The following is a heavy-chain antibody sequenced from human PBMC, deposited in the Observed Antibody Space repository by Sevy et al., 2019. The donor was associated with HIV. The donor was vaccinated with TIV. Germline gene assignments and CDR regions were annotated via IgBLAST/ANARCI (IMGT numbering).Heavy chain of an antibody. Sequence: GGSLRLSCAASGFNFSPYALHWVRQVPGKGLEWVATISSDGSKRYYTDSVKGRFSISRDNSKNTLYPQMNNLTPEDTAVFYCAKEGYYYDSRSSDWFDPWGQGALVTVSS. CDR2: ISSDGSKR. J-gene: IGHJ5*02. CDR3: AKEGYYYDSRSSDWFDP. D-gene: IGHD3-22*01. CDR1: GFNFSPYA. V-gene: IGHV3-30*18.